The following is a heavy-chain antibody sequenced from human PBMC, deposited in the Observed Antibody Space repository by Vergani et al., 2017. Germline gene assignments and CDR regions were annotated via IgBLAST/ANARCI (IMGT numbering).Heavy chain of an antibody. J-gene: IGHJ6*03. V-gene: IGHV4-4*09. CDR3: ARVDYYYYYMDV. Sequence: QVQLQESGPGLVKPSETLSLTCTVSGGSISSYYWSWIRQPPGKGLEWIGYIYTSGSTNYNPSLKSRVTISVDTSKNQFSLKLSSVTAADTAVYYCARVDYYYYYMDVWGKGTTVTVSS. CDR2: IYTSGST. CDR1: GGSISSYY.